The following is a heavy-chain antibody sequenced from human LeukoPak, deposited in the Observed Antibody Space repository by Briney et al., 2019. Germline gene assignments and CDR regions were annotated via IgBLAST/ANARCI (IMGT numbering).Heavy chain of an antibody. V-gene: IGHV3-21*01. CDR2: IHKTGDYT. J-gene: IGHJ4*02. D-gene: IGHD7-27*01. CDR1: GFTFNNYA. CDR3: ARVDRHLGIRHFFES. Sequence: GGSLRLSCAASGFTFNNYALSWVRQAPGKGLEWVSAIHKTGDYTYYTDSVKGRFTISRDNAKNSLYLQMNSLRAEDTAVYYCARVDRHLGIRHFFESWGQGTLVTVSS.